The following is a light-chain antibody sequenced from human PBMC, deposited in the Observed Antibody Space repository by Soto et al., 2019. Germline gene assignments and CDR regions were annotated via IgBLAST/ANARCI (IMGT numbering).Light chain of an antibody. Sequence: DIQMTQSPSSLSASVGDRVTITCQASQDISNYLNWYQQKLGKAPKLLIYDASNLETGVPLRFSGSGSGTDFTFTISSLQPEDIATYYCQQYSHLITFGQGTRLEMK. J-gene: IGKJ5*01. CDR3: QQYSHLIT. CDR1: QDISNY. V-gene: IGKV1-33*01. CDR2: DAS.